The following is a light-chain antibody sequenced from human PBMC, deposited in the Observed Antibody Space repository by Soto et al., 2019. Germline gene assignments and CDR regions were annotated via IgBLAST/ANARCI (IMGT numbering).Light chain of an antibody. CDR3: QQHGTSPLT. CDR1: RSVSNDY. CDR2: GAS. J-gene: IGKJ4*01. V-gene: IGKV3-20*01. Sequence: IEVKLSPGTLSLSKGERATLYCRASRSVSNDYLAWYQQKPGQAPRLLIYGASNRATGVPDRFSGSGSGTDFTLTISSLEPEDFAVYHCQQHGTSPLTLGGGTKVDIK.